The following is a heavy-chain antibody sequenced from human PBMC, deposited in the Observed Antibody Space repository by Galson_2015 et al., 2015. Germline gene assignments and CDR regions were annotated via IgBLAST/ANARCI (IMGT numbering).Heavy chain of an antibody. CDR3: ARSERHCGGGTCYRHFDY. Sequence: QSGAEVTKPGESLTISCTGSGYSFTSYWIGWVRQMPGKGLEWMGIIYPGDSDTRYSPSFQGQVTISADKSISTAYLQWTSLMASDTAMYYCARSERHCGGGTCYRHFDYWGQGTLVTVSP. CDR2: IYPGDSDT. CDR1: GYSFTSYW. D-gene: IGHD2-15*01. V-gene: IGHV5-51*01. J-gene: IGHJ4*02.